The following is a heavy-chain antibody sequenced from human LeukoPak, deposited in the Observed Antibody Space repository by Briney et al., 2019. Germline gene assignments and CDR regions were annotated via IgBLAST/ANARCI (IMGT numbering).Heavy chain of an antibody. D-gene: IGHD2-15*01. Sequence: GGSLILSCAASGFTFSSYAMHWVRQAPGQGLEWVAVISYDGSNKYYADSVKGRFTISRDNSKNTLYLQMNSLRAEDTAVYYCARGVRYCRGGSCWAYNWFDPWGQGTLVTVSS. CDR3: ARGVRYCRGGSCWAYNWFDP. CDR2: ISYDGSNK. V-gene: IGHV3-30-3*01. CDR1: GFTFSSYA. J-gene: IGHJ5*02.